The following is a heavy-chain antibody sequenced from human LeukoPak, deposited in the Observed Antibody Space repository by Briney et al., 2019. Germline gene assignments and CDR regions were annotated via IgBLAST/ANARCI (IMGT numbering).Heavy chain of an antibody. CDR1: GDSISSHY. V-gene: IGHV4-59*11. D-gene: IGHD2-8*01. CDR2: VHYSGGA. CDR3: AREYCTTTCYFDY. J-gene: IGHJ4*02. Sequence: PSETLSLTCTVSGDSISSHYWSWIRQSPGKGLEWIGYVHYSGGATYNPSLKSRVTISVGRSKTQFSLKLSSVTAADTAVYYCAREYCTTTCYFDYWGQGMLVTVSS.